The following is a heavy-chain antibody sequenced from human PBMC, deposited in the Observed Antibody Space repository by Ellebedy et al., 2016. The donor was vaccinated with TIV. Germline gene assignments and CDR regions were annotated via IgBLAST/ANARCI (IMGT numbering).Heavy chain of an antibody. CDR1: GFTLSDYY. CDR3: ARAGRITMVRGLIGH. D-gene: IGHD3-10*01. J-gene: IGHJ4*02. V-gene: IGHV3-11*01. Sequence: GESLKISCAASGFTLSDYYMSWIRQAPGKGLEWVSYIDSSGTMIYYADSVQGRFTVSRDNAKNSLDLQMNSLRAEDTAVYFCARAGRITMVRGLIGHWGQGTQVTVSS. CDR2: IDSSGTMI.